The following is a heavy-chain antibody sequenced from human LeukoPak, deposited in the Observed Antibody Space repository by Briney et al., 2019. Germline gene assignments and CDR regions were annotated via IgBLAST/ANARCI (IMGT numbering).Heavy chain of an antibody. CDR1: GFTFSSYG. V-gene: IGHV3-30*18. J-gene: IGHJ4*02. D-gene: IGHD5-12*01. Sequence: PGGSLRLSCTPSGFTFSSYGMHWVRQAPGKGLEWVAVVSYEGSTQYYADSVKGRFTISRDNSKNTLYLQMNSLRAEDTAVYYCAKEVATISMGYWGQGTLVTVSS. CDR2: VSYEGSTQ. CDR3: AKEVATISMGY.